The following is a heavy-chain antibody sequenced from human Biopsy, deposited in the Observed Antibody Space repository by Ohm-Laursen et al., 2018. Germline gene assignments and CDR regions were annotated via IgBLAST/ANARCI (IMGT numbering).Heavy chain of an antibody. Sequence: SLRLSCTASGLTFTTALMSWVRQAPGKGLEWVGRIKGKTDGGTIDYAASVKGRIIISRDDSKKTVYLQMNNLKTEDTVVYYCTTYQYWGQGTLVTVSS. J-gene: IGHJ4*02. CDR1: GLTFTTAL. D-gene: IGHD3-16*02. V-gene: IGHV3-15*01. CDR2: IKGKTDGGTI. CDR3: TTYQY.